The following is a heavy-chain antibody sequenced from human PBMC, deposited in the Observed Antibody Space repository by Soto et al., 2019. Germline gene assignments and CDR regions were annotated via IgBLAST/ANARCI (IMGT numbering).Heavy chain of an antibody. J-gene: IGHJ6*02. V-gene: IGHV3-23*01. Sequence: GGSLRLSCAASGFTVSTNYMSWVRQAPGKGLEWVSVISGSGGSTYYADSVKGRFTISRDNSKNTLYLQMNSLRAEDTAVYYCAKDLIVATTVHYGMDVWGQGTTVTVSS. CDR2: ISGSGGST. D-gene: IGHD5-12*01. CDR1: GFTVSTNY. CDR3: AKDLIVATTVHYGMDV.